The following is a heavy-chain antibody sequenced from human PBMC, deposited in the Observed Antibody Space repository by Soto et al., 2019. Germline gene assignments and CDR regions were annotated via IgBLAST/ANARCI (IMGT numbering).Heavy chain of an antibody. D-gene: IGHD3-22*01. CDR2: IYTSGST. Sequence: KPSETLSLTCTVSGGSISSYYWSWIRQPAGKGLEWIGRIYTSGSTNYNPSLKSRVTMSVDTSKNQFSLKLSSVTAADTAVYYCARDRDYYDSSGYITFWFDPWGQGTLVTVSS. CDR3: ARDRDYYDSSGYITFWFDP. J-gene: IGHJ5*02. CDR1: GGSISSYY. V-gene: IGHV4-4*07.